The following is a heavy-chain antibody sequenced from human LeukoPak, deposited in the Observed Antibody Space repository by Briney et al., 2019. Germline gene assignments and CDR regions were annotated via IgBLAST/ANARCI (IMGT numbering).Heavy chain of an antibody. CDR2: ISGSGGST. D-gene: IGHD6-19*01. CDR3: AKASEEVAGPFDY. J-gene: IGHJ4*02. CDR1: GFTFSSYS. V-gene: IGHV3-23*01. Sequence: PGGSLRLSCAASGFTFSSYSMSCVRQAPGKGPEWVSAISGSGGSTYYADSVKGRFTISRDNSKNTLYLQMNSLRAEDTAVYYCAKASEEVAGPFDYWGQGTLVTVSS.